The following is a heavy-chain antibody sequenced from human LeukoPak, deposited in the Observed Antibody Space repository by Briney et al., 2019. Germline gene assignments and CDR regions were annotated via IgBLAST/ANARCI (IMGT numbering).Heavy chain of an antibody. CDR1: GFTFSNYA. CDR3: AKADIAVADFDY. CDR2: ISGDGDST. V-gene: IGHV3-23*01. Sequence: GGSLRLSCAAFGFTFSNYAMSWVRQPPGKGLEWVSAISGDGDSTYHADSVKGRLTISRDNSKNTLYLQMSSLRAEDTAVYYCAKADIAVADFDYWGQGTLVTVSS. J-gene: IGHJ4*02. D-gene: IGHD6-19*01.